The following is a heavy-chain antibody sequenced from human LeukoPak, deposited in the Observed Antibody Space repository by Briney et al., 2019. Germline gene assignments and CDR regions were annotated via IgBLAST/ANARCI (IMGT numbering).Heavy chain of an antibody. CDR3: ARVRRGSYLEGIIDY. V-gene: IGHV4-59*01. D-gene: IGHD1-26*01. CDR1: GVSISSYY. Sequence: SETLSLTCTVSGVSISSYYWSWIRQPPGKGLEWIGYIYYSGSTNYNPSLKSRVTISVDTSKNQFSLKLSSVTAADTAVYYCARVRRGSYLEGIIDYWGQGTLVTVSS. J-gene: IGHJ4*02. CDR2: IYYSGST.